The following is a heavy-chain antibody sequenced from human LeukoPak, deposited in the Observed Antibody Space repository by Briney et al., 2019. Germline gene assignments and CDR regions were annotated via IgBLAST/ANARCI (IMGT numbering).Heavy chain of an antibody. CDR1: GFTVSSNY. V-gene: IGHV3-30-3*01. J-gene: IGHJ4*02. CDR3: ARDNSCSGGSCYGHFDY. D-gene: IGHD2-15*01. CDR2: ISYDGSNK. Sequence: GGSLRLSCAASGFTVSSNYMSWVRQAPGKGLEWVAVISYDGSNKYYADSVKGRFTISRDNSKNTLYLQMNSLRAEDTAVYYCARDNSCSGGSCYGHFDYWGQGTLVTVSS.